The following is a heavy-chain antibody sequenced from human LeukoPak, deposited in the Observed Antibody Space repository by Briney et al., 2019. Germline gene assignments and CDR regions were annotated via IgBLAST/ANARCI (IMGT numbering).Heavy chain of an antibody. D-gene: IGHD2-21*02. V-gene: IGHV3-33*06. J-gene: IGHJ5*02. CDR3: AKDGNCGGDCYGWFDP. Sequence: PGGSLRLSCGASGFTLSSYSMIGARHAPGGAVVGGAAIWHYRSDTHGSNKYYADSVKGRFTISRDNSKSTVYLQMNSLRVEDTAVYYCAKDGNCGGDCYGWFDPWGQGALVTVSS. CDR2: IWHYRSDTHGSNK. CDR1: GFTLSSYS.